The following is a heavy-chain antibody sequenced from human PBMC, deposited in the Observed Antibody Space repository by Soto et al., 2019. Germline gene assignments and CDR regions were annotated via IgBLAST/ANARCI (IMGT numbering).Heavy chain of an antibody. D-gene: IGHD6-13*01. CDR3: ATLAAQNDY. V-gene: IGHV3-33*01. CDR2: IWYDGSNK. J-gene: IGHJ4*02. CDR1: GFTFSSYG. Sequence: GVSLRLSCAASGFTFSSYGMHWVRQAPGKGLEWVAVIWYDGSNKYYADSVKGRFTISRDNSKNTLYLQMNSLRAEDTAVYYCATLAAQNDYWGQGTLVTVYS.